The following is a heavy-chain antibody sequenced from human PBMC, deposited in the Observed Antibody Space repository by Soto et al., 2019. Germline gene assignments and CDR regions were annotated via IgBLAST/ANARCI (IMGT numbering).Heavy chain of an antibody. CDR2: ISGSGGTT. Sequence: PGGSLRLSCAASGFTFSSSAISWVRQAPGKGLEWVSLISGSGGTTFYADSVKGRFTMSRDNSKNMLYVQMNSLSAEDTAVYYCAMALAAAGPFDYWGQGTLVTVSS. CDR1: GFTFSSSA. D-gene: IGHD6-13*01. CDR3: AMALAAAGPFDY. V-gene: IGHV3-23*01. J-gene: IGHJ4*02.